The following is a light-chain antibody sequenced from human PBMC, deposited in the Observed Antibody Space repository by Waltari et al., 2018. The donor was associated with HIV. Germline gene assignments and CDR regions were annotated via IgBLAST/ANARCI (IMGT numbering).Light chain of an antibody. Sequence: EIVMTQSPATLSVSPGERATLSCRASQSVSSNLAWYQQKPGQAPRLFIYGASTRATGTPPRFSGSGFGKESIFTISGLHSEDFAVYSGKQYKNWPFTSGPGTKWISN. CDR2: GAS. CDR1: QSVSSN. V-gene: IGKV3-15*01. CDR3: KQYKNWPFT. J-gene: IGKJ3*01.